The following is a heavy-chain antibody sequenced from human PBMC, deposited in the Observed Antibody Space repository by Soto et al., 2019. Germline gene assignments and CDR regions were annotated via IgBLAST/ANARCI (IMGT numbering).Heavy chain of an antibody. CDR3: ARVRDPFDILTGYYTPPSGMDV. D-gene: IGHD3-9*01. J-gene: IGHJ6*02. Sequence: ASVKVSCKASGGTFSSYAISWVRQAPGQGLEWMGGIIPIFGTANYAQKFQGRVTITADESTSTAYMELSSLRSEDTAVYYCARVRDPFDILTGYYTPPSGMDVWGQGTTVTVSS. CDR2: IIPIFGTA. V-gene: IGHV1-69*13. CDR1: GGTFSSYA.